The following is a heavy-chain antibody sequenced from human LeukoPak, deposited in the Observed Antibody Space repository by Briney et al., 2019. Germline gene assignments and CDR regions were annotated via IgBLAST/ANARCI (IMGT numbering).Heavy chain of an antibody. CDR3: TRGRRPNIAAAGNAFDI. V-gene: IGHV3-49*04. CDR2: IRSKAYGGAA. Sequence: PGGSLRLSCTGPGFTLGDYAMTWVRQAPGRGGEGEGLIRSKAYGGAAEYAASVKGRFAISRDDSKSIAYLQMNSLKTEDTAVYYCTRGRRPNIAAAGNAFDIWGQGTMVTVSS. J-gene: IGHJ3*02. CDR1: GFTLGDYA. D-gene: IGHD6-13*01.